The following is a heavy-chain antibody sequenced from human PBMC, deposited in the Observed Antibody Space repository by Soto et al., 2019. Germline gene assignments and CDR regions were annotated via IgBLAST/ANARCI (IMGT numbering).Heavy chain of an antibody. V-gene: IGHV4-30-4*08. Sequence: SETLSLTCSVSGGSISGDYYWSWIRQSPEKGLEWIGYIYYSGSSYSNPALQSRLSMSLDTSKNQFSLKLRSVTAADTAVYYCARDSPIFGVVTWFDPWGQGTLVTVSS. CDR1: GGSISGDYY. J-gene: IGHJ5*02. CDR3: ARDSPIFGVVTWFDP. CDR2: IYYSGSS. D-gene: IGHD3-3*02.